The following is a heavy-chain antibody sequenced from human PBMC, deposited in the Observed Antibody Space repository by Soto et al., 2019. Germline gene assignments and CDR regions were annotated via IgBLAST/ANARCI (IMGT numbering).Heavy chain of an antibody. CDR1: GYTFTGYY. Sequence: QVQLVQSGAQVKKPGASVKVSCKASGYTFTGYYMHWVRQAPGQGLAWMGWVNPNSGGTNYAQKFQGRVTMTRDTSISTAYMERSRLRSDDTAVYFCAVLVAAKIDYWCQGTLVTVSS. V-gene: IGHV1-2*02. J-gene: IGHJ4*02. CDR2: VNPNSGGT. D-gene: IGHD2-15*01. CDR3: AVLVAAKIDY.